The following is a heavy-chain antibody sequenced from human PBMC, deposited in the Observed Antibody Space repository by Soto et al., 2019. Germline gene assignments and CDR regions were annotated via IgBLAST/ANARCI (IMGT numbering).Heavy chain of an antibody. Sequence: EVQLVESGGGVVRPGGSLRVSCAASGFTFDDYGMNWVRQAPGKGLEWVSGINWNDGSTGYADSVKGRFTISRDKVKNSLYLQMNSLRAEDTALYHCARGPGPGHFDLWGRGTLVTVSS. D-gene: IGHD7-27*01. CDR3: ARGPGPGHFDL. CDR1: GFTFDDYG. V-gene: IGHV3-20*01. J-gene: IGHJ2*01. CDR2: INWNDGST.